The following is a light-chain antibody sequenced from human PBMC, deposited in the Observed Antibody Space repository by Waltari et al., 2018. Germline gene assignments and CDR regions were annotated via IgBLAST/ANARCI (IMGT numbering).Light chain of an antibody. CDR2: DAS. J-gene: IGKJ4*01. CDR3: QQRSNWPPLT. Sequence: EIVLTQSQATLSLSPGARATLSCRASQSVSSYLDWYQQKPGQAPSLLIYDASNRATGIPARFSGSGSGTDFTLTISSLEPEDFAVYYCQQRSNWPPLTFGGGTKVEIK. V-gene: IGKV3-11*01. CDR1: QSVSSY.